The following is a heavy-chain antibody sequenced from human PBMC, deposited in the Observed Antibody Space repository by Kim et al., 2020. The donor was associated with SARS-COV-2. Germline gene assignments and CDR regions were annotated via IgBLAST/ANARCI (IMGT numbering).Heavy chain of an antibody. CDR2: IKQDGSEK. Sequence: GGSLRLSCAASGLTFSSYWMTWVRQSPGKGLEWVANIKQDGSEKNYVDSVKGRFTISSDKAKNSLSLQMNSLRAEDTALYYCATSASTGRRYYNYYGLDV. CDR3: ATSASTGRRYYNYYGLDV. CDR1: GLTFSSYW. J-gene: IGHJ6*01. D-gene: IGHD1-1*01. V-gene: IGHV3-7*01.